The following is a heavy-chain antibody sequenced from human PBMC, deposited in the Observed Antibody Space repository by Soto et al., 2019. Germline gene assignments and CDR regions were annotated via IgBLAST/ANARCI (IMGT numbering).Heavy chain of an antibody. CDR1: GFTFDDYA. J-gene: IGHJ4*02. Sequence: PGGSLRLSCSASGFTFDDYAMHWVRQAPGKGLEWVSGISWNSGSIGYADSVKGRFTISRDNAKNSLYLQMNSLRAEDTALYYCAKPGPGGYSVWGYYFDYWGQGTLVTVSS. CDR2: ISWNSGSI. V-gene: IGHV3-9*01. D-gene: IGHD2-21*02. CDR3: AKPGPGGYSVWGYYFDY.